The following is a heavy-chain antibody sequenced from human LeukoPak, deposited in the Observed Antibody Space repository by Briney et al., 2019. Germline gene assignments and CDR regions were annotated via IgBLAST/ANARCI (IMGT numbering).Heavy chain of an antibody. Sequence: PGGSLRLSCAASGFTFSSYAMTWVRQAPGKGLEWVSSISLSGGSTYYADSVKGRFTISRDNSKNILYVQMNGLRVEDTAVYYCAKVVTAAGTDYWGQGTLVTVSS. J-gene: IGHJ4*02. V-gene: IGHV3-23*01. CDR3: AKVVTAAGTDY. CDR1: GFTFSSYA. D-gene: IGHD6-13*01. CDR2: ISLSGGST.